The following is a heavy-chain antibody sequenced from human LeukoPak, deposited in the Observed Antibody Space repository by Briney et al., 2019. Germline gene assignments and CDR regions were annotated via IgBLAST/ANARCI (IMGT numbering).Heavy chain of an antibody. CDR3: AKSTYYYDTFVNAFDL. D-gene: IGHD3-22*01. J-gene: IGHJ3*01. V-gene: IGHV4-39*07. Sequence: SETLSLTCTVSGGSVSSTHYWGWIRQPPGKELEWIGSIYYGGSTYYNASLRSRVTTSVDTSKNQFSLKLSSVTAADTAVYYCAKSTYYYDTFVNAFDLWGQGTVVTVSS. CDR2: IYYGGST. CDR1: GGSVSSTHY.